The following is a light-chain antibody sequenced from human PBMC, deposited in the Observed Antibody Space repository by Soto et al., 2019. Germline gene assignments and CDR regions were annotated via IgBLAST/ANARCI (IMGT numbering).Light chain of an antibody. V-gene: IGKV3-15*01. CDR2: RTS. CDR3: QQYNNWPRAT. Sequence: EIVMTQSPATVSVSPGERATLSCRASQSISSNLAWYQQKPGQAPRLLMFRTSSRATGFPARFSGSGSGTEFNLTISSLQSEDFGVYYCQQYNNWPRATFGGGTKVDI. CDR1: QSISSN. J-gene: IGKJ4*01.